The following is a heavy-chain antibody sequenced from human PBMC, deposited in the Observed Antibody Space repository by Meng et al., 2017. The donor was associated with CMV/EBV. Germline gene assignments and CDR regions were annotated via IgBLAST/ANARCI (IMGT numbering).Heavy chain of an antibody. Sequence: GESLKISCTASGFTFGDYAMSWVRQAPGKGLEWVGFIRSKAYGGTTEYAASVKGRFTISRDDSKSIAYLQMNSLKTEDTAAYYCTTGIAVAGSFYYYGMDVWGQGTTVTVSS. V-gene: IGHV3-49*04. CDR1: GFTFGDYA. CDR2: IRSKAYGGTT. CDR3: TTGIAVAGSFYYYGMDV. J-gene: IGHJ6*02. D-gene: IGHD6-19*01.